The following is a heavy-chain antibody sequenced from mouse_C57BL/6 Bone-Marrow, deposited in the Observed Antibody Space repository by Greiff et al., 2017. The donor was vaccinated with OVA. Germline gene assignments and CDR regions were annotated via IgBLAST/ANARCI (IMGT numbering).Heavy chain of an antibody. V-gene: IGHV3-6*01. CDR1: GYSITSGYY. CDR3: ARERPRWDPYYFDY. J-gene: IGHJ2*01. CDR2: ISYDGSN. Sequence: EVKLVESGPGLVKPSQSLSLTCSVTGYSITSGYYWTWIRQFPGNKLEWMGYISYDGSNNYNPSLKNRISITRDTSKNQFFLKLNSVTTEDTATYYCARERPRWDPYYFDYWGQGTTLTVSS. D-gene: IGHD4-1*01.